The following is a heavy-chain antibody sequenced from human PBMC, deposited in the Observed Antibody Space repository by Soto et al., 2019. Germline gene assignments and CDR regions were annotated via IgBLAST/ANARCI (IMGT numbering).Heavy chain of an antibody. CDR3: AASYGSGYRAFDF. Sequence: QVQLVQSGAEVKKPGSSVKVSCKTSGDTFSYYTVNWVRQARGLGLEWMGRINPILTLSNYAQNFRGRVSNTADKSTSTAYMELSSLRSEDTAMYYCAASYGSGYRAFDFWGQGALVTVSS. CDR2: INPILTLS. CDR1: GDTFSYYT. J-gene: IGHJ4*02. D-gene: IGHD3-10*01. V-gene: IGHV1-69*02.